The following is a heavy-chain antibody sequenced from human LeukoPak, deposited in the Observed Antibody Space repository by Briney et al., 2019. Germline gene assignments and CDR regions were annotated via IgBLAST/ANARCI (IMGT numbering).Heavy chain of an antibody. Sequence: PSETLSLTCAVYGGSFSGYYWSWIRQPPGKGLEWIGETNHSGSTNYNPSLKSRVTISVDTSKNQFSLKLSSVTAADTAVYYCARAVVAAAFDYWGQGTLVTVSS. CDR1: GGSFSGYY. CDR3: ARAVVAAAFDY. V-gene: IGHV4-34*01. CDR2: TNHSGST. D-gene: IGHD2-15*01. J-gene: IGHJ4*02.